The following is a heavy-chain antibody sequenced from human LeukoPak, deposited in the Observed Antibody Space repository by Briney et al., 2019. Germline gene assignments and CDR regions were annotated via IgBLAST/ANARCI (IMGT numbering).Heavy chain of an antibody. J-gene: IGHJ4*02. CDR2: IYYSGST. CDR3: ARDLSGSYDY. V-gene: IGHV4-39*07. D-gene: IGHD1-26*01. CDR1: GGSISRSSHY. Sequence: PSETLSLTCTVSGGSISRSSHYWGWIRQPPGKGLEWIGSIYYSGSTYYNPSLKSRVTISVDTSKNQFSLKLRSVTAADTAVYYCARDLSGSYDYWGQGTLVTVSS.